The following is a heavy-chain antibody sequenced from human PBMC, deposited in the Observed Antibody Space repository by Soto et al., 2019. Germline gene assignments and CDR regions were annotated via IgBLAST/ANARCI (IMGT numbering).Heavy chain of an antibody. V-gene: IGHV1-3*05. J-gene: IGHJ4*02. Sequence: QVQLVQSGAEEKKPGASVKVSCKASGYTFTSYAMHWVRQAPGQRLEWMGWINAGNGNTKYSQKFQGRVTITRDTSENTAYMELSSLRSEDTAVYYCASSGSYWGIDYWGQGTLVTVSS. CDR3: ASSGSYWGIDY. CDR1: GYTFTSYA. D-gene: IGHD1-26*01. CDR2: INAGNGNT.